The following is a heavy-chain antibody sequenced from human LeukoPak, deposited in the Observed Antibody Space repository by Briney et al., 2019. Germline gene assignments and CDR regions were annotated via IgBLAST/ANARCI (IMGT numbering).Heavy chain of an antibody. CDR1: GYTFTSYG. V-gene: IGHV1-18*01. D-gene: IGHD3-22*01. J-gene: IGHJ4*02. Sequence: ASVKVSCKASGYTFTSYGISWVRQAPGQGLEWMGWIGAYNGNTNYAQKLQGRVTMTTDTSTSTAYMELRSLRSDDTAVYYCARGAHYYDSSGLFDYWGQGTLVTVSP. CDR3: ARGAHYYDSSGLFDY. CDR2: IGAYNGNT.